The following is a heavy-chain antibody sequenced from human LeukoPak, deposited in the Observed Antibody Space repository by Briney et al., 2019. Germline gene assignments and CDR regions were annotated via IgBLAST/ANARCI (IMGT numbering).Heavy chain of an antibody. CDR3: SHKVIHDRYYMDV. V-gene: IGHV4-39*07. Sequence: SETLSLTCTVSGGSISSSSYYWGWLRQPPGKGLEWIGSIYYSGSTYYNPSLKSRVTISVDTSKNQFSLKLSSVTAADTAVYYCSHKVIHDRYYMDVWGKGTTVTVSS. CDR1: GGSISSSSYY. J-gene: IGHJ6*03. D-gene: IGHD3-16*02. CDR2: IYYSGST.